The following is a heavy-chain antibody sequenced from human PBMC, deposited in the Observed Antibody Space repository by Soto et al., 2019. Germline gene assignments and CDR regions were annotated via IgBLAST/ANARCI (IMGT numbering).Heavy chain of an antibody. Sequence: GGSLRLSCAASGFSFSSYAMTWVRQAPGKGLEWVSAIDSDASTYYADSVKGRFTISRDKSKGTLYLQMDSLRAEDTAVYYCARAHISSEISMPQTFHHWGPGTLVTVSS. V-gene: IGHV3-23*01. J-gene: IGHJ1*01. D-gene: IGHD2-2*01. CDR1: GFSFSSYA. CDR2: IDSDAST. CDR3: ARAHISSEISMPQTFHH.